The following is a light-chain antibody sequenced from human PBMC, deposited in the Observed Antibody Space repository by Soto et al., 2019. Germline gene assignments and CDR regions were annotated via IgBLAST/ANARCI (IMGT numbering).Light chain of an antibody. CDR2: GVS. V-gene: IGKV3-11*01. J-gene: IGKJ4*01. Sequence: ETVLTQSPATLSLSPGERATLSCRASQSVSRFYSWYHQKPGQAPRLLLYGVSNSATGVPASVSGSGSGTDFTLSISSLEPEDSAVYYCQQRVTSPLTFGGGTKVEIK. CDR1: QSVSRF. CDR3: QQRVTSPLT.